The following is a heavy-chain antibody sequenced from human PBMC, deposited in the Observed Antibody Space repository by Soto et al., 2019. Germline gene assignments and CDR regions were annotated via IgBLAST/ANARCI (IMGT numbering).Heavy chain of an antibody. CDR2: ISSSSSTI. CDR1: GFTFSSYS. V-gene: IGHV3-48*01. CDR3: ARRTLGYCSSTSCYRGGYYYYYMDV. J-gene: IGHJ6*03. Sequence: GGSLRLSCAASGFTFSSYSMNWVRQAPGKGLEWVSYISSSSSTIYYADSVKGRFTISRDNAKNSLYLQMNSLRAEDTAVYYCARRTLGYCSSTSCYRGGYYYYYMDVWGKGTTVTVSS. D-gene: IGHD2-2*02.